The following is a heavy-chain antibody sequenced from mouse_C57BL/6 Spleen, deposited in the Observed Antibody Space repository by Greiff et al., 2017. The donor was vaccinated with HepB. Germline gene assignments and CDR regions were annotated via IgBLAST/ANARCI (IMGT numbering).Heavy chain of an antibody. J-gene: IGHJ2*01. CDR2: IYPSDSET. Sequence: QVQLQQPGAELVRPGSSVKLSCKASGYTFTSYWMDWVKQRPGQGLEWIGKIYPSDSETHYKQKFKDKATLTVDKSSSTAYMQLSSLTSEDSAVYYGARGRDYGTGYFDDWGQGTTLTVSS. V-gene: IGHV1-61*01. D-gene: IGHD2-4*01. CDR3: ARGRDYGTGYFDD. CDR1: GYTFTSYW.